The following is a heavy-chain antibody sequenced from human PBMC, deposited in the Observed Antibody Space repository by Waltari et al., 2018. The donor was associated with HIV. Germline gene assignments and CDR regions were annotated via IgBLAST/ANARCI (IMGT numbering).Heavy chain of an antibody. J-gene: IGHJ4*02. Sequence: EVQLVESGGGLVKPGGSLRLSCAVFGFTFRSYRMNWVRQAPGKGLECVSAISSSSSYIYYADSVKGRFTISRDNAKNSLYLQMNSLRAEDTAVYYCARDPRRDPTLYYFDYWGQGTLVTVSS. CDR1: GFTFRSYR. CDR2: ISSSSSYI. D-gene: IGHD1-26*01. V-gene: IGHV3-21*01. CDR3: ARDPRRDPTLYYFDY.